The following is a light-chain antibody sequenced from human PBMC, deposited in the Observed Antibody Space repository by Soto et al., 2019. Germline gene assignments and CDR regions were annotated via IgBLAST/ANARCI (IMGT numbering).Light chain of an antibody. V-gene: IGLV2-14*01. CDR2: EVS. J-gene: IGLJ1*01. Sequence: QSALTQPASVPGSPGQSITISCTGTSSDVGDYNYVSWYQHHPGKAPKLMIYEVSNRPSGVSNRFSGSKSGNTASLTISGLQAEDEADYYCSSYTSSSTHYVFGTGTKVTVL. CDR3: SSYTSSSTHYV. CDR1: SSDVGDYNY.